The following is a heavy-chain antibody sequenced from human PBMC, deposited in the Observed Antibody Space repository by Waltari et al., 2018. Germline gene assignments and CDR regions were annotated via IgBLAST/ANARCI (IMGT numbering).Heavy chain of an antibody. V-gene: IGHV3-23*04. CDR3: AKDGGYGSGSYYNFDY. CDR1: GFTFSSYA. Sequence: EVQLVESGGGLVQPGGSLRLSCAASGFTFSSYAMSWVRPAPGKGLEWVSAISGSGGSTYYADSVKGRFTISRDNSKNTLYLQMNSLRAEDTAVYYCAKDGGYGSGSYYNFDYWGQGTLVTVSS. D-gene: IGHD3-10*01. J-gene: IGHJ4*02. CDR2: ISGSGGST.